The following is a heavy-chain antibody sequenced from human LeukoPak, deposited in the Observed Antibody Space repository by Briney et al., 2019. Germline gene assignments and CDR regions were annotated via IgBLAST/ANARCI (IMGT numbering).Heavy chain of an antibody. Sequence: ASVKVSCKASGYPFSNYDINWVRQATGQGLEWMGWMNPHSGKTGYAQNFQGRVTMTRDTSISTAYMELSSLRSEDTAVYYCARVHSWYSPYFDYWGQGTLVTVSS. V-gene: IGHV1-8*01. CDR3: ARVHSWYSPYFDY. J-gene: IGHJ4*02. D-gene: IGHD6-13*01. CDR2: MNPHSGKT. CDR1: GYPFSNYD.